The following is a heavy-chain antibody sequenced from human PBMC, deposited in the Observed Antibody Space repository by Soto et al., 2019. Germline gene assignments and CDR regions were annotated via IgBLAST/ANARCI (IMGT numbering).Heavy chain of an antibody. CDR1: GFTISSNY. J-gene: IGHJ6*02. CDR3: ARRSSIAARYYYGMDV. D-gene: IGHD6-6*01. Sequence: PGGSLRLSCAASGFTISSNYMSWVRQAPGKGLEWVSVIYSGGSTYYADSVKGRFTISRDNSKNTLYLQMNSLRAEDTAVYYCARRSSIAARYYYGMDVWGQGTTVTVSS. V-gene: IGHV3-53*01. CDR2: IYSGGST.